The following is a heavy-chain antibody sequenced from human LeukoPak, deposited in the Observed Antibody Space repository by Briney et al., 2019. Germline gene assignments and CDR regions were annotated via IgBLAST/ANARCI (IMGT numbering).Heavy chain of an antibody. Sequence: PGGSLRLSCAASGFTFSSHWMHWVRQDPGKGLVWVSRISSYESSTSYADSVKGRFTISRDNAKNTLYLQMNSLRAEDTALYYCARGGHHYHSSGYYGGTNFDYWGQGTLVTVSS. D-gene: IGHD3-22*01. CDR1: GFTFSSHW. J-gene: IGHJ4*02. V-gene: IGHV3-74*01. CDR2: ISSYESST. CDR3: ARGGHHYHSSGYYGGTNFDY.